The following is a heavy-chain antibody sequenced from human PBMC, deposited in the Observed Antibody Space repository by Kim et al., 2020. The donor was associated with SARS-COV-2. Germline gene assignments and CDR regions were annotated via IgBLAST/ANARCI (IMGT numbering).Heavy chain of an antibody. J-gene: IGHJ6*02. CDR3: ATLNCGGNCPYYYYGMDV. D-gene: IGHD2-21*02. V-gene: IGHV4-39*01. Sequence: LNSRVTISVDTSKNPFSLKLSSVTAADTAVYYCATLNCGGNCPYYYYGMDVWGQGTTVTVSS.